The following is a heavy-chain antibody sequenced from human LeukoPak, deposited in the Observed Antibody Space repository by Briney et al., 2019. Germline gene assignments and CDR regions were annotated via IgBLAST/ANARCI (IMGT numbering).Heavy chain of an antibody. CDR1: GFTFTSSA. Sequence: GGSLRLSCAASGFTFTSSAMSWVRQAPGKGLEWVSVISGNGGSTNYADSVKGRFTISRDNSKNTLYLQVNSLRAEDTAVYYCAKCSAPWATTYYFDYWGQGILVTVSS. CDR2: ISGNGGST. J-gene: IGHJ4*02. V-gene: IGHV3-23*01. D-gene: IGHD5-12*01. CDR3: AKCSAPWATTYYFDY.